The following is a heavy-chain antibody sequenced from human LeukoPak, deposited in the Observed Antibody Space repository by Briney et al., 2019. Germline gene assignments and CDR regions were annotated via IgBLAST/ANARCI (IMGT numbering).Heavy chain of an antibody. CDR1: GFTFSSYA. D-gene: IGHD3-9*01. Sequence: GGSLRLSCAASGFTFSSYAMHWVRQAPGKGLEWVVVISYDGSNKYYADSVKGRFTISRDNSKNTLYLQMNSLRAEDTAVYYCASSPYYDILTGTHGAFDIWGQGTMVTVSS. CDR3: ASSPYYDILTGTHGAFDI. V-gene: IGHV3-30-3*01. CDR2: ISYDGSNK. J-gene: IGHJ3*02.